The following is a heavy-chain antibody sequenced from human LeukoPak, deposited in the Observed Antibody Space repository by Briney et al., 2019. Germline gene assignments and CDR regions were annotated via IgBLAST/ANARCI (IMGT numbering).Heavy chain of an antibody. CDR1: GGSISSYY. CDR2: IYTSGST. J-gene: IGHJ6*03. Sequence: SETLSLTCTVSGGSISSYYWSWIRQPAGKGLEWIGRIYTSGSTNYNPSLKSRVTISVDTSKNQFSLKLSSVTAADTAVYYCARGSGSYDFYYYYMDVWGKGTTVTVSS. CDR3: ARGSGSYDFYYYYMDV. D-gene: IGHD1-26*01. V-gene: IGHV4-4*07.